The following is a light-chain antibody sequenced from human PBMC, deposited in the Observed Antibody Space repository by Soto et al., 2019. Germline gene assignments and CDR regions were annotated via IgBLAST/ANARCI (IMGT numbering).Light chain of an antibody. CDR1: QSVSRNY. CDR3: QQRSNWPPWT. CDR2: DAS. J-gene: IGKJ1*01. Sequence: GLTQSPGTLSLSTGERATLSCRASQSVSRNYLAWCQKKPGQAPRLLIYDASNRATGIPARFSGSGSGTDFTLTISSLEPEDFAVYYCQQRSNWPPWTFGQGTKVDI. V-gene: IGKV3-11*01.